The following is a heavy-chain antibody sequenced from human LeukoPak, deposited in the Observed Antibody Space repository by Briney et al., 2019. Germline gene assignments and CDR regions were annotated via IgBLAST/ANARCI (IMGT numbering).Heavy chain of an antibody. D-gene: IGHD1-26*01. V-gene: IGHV3-72*01. CDR3: ASPVGATTVRAFDI. CDR2: TRNEANIYTT. J-gene: IGHJ3*02. Sequence: LSLTCAVSGGSISSSNWWSWVRQAPGKGLEWVGRTRNEANIYTTKYAASVKGRFTISRDDSRNSLYLQMNSLKTEDTAVYYCASPVGATTVRAFDIWGQGTMVTVSS. CDR1: GGSISSSNW.